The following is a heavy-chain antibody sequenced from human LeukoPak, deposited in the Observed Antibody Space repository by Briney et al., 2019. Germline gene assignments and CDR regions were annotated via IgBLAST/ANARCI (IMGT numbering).Heavy chain of an antibody. Sequence: PSETLSLTCTVSGGSISSYYWSWIRQPPGEGLEWIGYIYYSGSTNYNPSLKSRVTISVDTSKNQFSLKLSSVTAADTAVYYCARQGGSSSLDYWGQGTLVTVSS. V-gene: IGHV4-59*08. D-gene: IGHD6-13*01. CDR3: ARQGGSSSLDY. CDR2: IYYSGST. J-gene: IGHJ4*02. CDR1: GGSISSYY.